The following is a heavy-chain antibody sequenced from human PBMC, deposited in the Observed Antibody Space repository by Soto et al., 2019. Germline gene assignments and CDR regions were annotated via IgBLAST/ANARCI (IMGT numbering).Heavy chain of an antibody. CDR1: GFTFSSYS. CDR2: ISSSSSYI. CDR3: ARNIAAPLTSGPVPYYYYGMDV. Sequence: GGSLRLSCAASGFTFSSYSMNWVRQAPGKGLEWVSSISSSSSYIYYADSVKGRFTISRDNAKNSLYLQMNSLRAEDTAVYYCARNIAAPLTSGPVPYYYYGMDVWGQGTTVTVSS. V-gene: IGHV3-21*01. J-gene: IGHJ6*02. D-gene: IGHD6-6*01.